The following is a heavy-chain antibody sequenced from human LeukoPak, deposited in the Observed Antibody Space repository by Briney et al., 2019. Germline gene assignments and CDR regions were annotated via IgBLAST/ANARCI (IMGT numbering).Heavy chain of an antibody. D-gene: IGHD3-3*01. CDR1: GGSFSGYY. CDR3: ARGQRFLEWLYDY. Sequence: SETLSLTCAVYGGSFSGYYWSWIRQPPGKGLAWIGEINHSGSTNYNPSLKSRVTISVDTSKNQFSLKLSSVTAADTAVYYCARGQRFLEWLYDYWGQGTLVTVSS. J-gene: IGHJ4*02. V-gene: IGHV4-34*01. CDR2: INHSGST.